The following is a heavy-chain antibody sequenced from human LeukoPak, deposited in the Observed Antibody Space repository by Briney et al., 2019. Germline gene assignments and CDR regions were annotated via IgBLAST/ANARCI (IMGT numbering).Heavy chain of an antibody. CDR1: GGSISSGSYY. CDR2: IYTSGST. D-gene: IGHD4-17*01. CDR3: ARGHDYGDYALDY. V-gene: IGHV4-61*02. J-gene: IGHJ4*02. Sequence: PSETLSLTCTVSGGSISSGSYYWSWIRQPAGKGLEWIGRIYTSGSTNYNPSLKSRATISVDTSKNQFSLKLSSVTAADTAVYYCARGHDYGDYALDYWGQGTLVTVSS.